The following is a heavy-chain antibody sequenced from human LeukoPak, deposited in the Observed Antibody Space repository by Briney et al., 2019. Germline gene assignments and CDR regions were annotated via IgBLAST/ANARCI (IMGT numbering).Heavy chain of an antibody. CDR1: GGSISSSSYY. Sequence: RSSETLSLTCTVSGGSISSSSYYWGWIRQPPGKGLEWIGSIYYSGSTYYNPSLKSRVTISVDTSKNQFSLKLSSVTAADTAVYYCARINMIVVVIDYWGQGTLVTVSS. CDR3: ARINMIVVVIDY. J-gene: IGHJ4*02. V-gene: IGHV4-39*07. CDR2: IYYSGST. D-gene: IGHD3-22*01.